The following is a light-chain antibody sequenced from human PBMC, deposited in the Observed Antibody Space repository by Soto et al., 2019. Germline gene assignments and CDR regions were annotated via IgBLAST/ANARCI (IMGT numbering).Light chain of an antibody. J-gene: IGKJ1*01. CDR3: QHYNNWPPWT. CDR1: QSVSSN. CDR2: GAS. Sequence: EIVMTQSPATLSVSPGERATLSCRASQSVSSNLAWYQQKPGQAPRLLIYGASTRATGIPARFSGSGSGTQFTLTISSLQSEDFAVYYCQHYNNWPPWTFGQGPKVDSK. V-gene: IGKV3-15*01.